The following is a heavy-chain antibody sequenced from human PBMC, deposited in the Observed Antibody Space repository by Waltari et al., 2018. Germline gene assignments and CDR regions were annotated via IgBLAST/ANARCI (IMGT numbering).Heavy chain of an antibody. J-gene: IGHJ6*02. D-gene: IGHD6-6*01. Sequence: QVQLVQSGAEVKKPGASVKVSCKASGYTFTGYYMHWVRQAPGQGLEWMGWINPIFGTANYAKKFQGRVTITADESTSTAYMELSSLRSEDTAVYYCARGGYSSSSGRNGMDVWGQGTTVTVSS. CDR2: INPIFGTA. CDR1: GYTFTGYY. CDR3: ARGGYSSSSGRNGMDV. V-gene: IGHV1-69*01.